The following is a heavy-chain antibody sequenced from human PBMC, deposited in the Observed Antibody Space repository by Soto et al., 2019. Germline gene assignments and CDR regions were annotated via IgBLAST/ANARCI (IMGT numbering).Heavy chain of an antibody. D-gene: IGHD2-15*01. V-gene: IGHV4-30-4*01. CDR3: ARGRYCLTGRCFPNWFDS. Sequence: TLPLTCSVSGDSISTVDYFWAWIRQPPGQALEYIGYIYKSATTYYNPSFEGRVAISLDTSKSHFSLNVTSVTAADTAVYFCARGRYCLTGRCFPNWFDSWGQGTLVTVSS. CDR1: GDSISTVDYF. CDR2: IYKSATT. J-gene: IGHJ5*01.